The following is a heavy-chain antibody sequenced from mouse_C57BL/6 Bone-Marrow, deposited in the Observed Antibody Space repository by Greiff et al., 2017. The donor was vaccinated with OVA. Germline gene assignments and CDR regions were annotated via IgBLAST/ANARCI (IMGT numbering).Heavy chain of an antibody. D-gene: IGHD2-4*01. V-gene: IGHV1-39*01. Sequence: VQPQQSGPELVKPGASVKISCKASGYSFTDYNMNWVKQSNGKSLEWIGVINPNYGTTSYNQKFKGKATLTVDQSSSTAYMQLNSLTSEDSAVYYCAREERGLRRIAMDYWGQGTSVTVSS. CDR3: AREERGLRRIAMDY. CDR1: GYSFTDYN. J-gene: IGHJ4*01. CDR2: INPNYGTT.